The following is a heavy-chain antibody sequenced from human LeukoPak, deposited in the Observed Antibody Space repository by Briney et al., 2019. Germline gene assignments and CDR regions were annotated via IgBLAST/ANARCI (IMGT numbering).Heavy chain of an antibody. CDR2: IHSSGST. V-gene: IGHV4-59*08. J-gene: IGHJ5*02. D-gene: IGHD6-13*01. CDR1: GGSFRNYY. CDR3: ARHRYSSSWYGMFDP. Sequence: SETLSLTCTVSGGSFRNYYWSWIRQPPGKGLEWIGYIHSSGSTNYNPSLKSRVTISVDTSKNQFSLKLSSVTAADTAVYYCARHRYSSSWYGMFDPWGQGTLVTVSS.